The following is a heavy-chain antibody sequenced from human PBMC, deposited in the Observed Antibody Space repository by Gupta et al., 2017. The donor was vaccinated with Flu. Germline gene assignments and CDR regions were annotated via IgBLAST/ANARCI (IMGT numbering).Heavy chain of an antibody. V-gene: IGHV1-2*02. D-gene: IGHD3-10*01. CDR3: AREQFGWYYYGMDV. J-gene: IGHJ6*02. Sequence: IHCVRQAPGQGLEWMGWINPNSGGTDYAQRLQGRVTVTRDSSINTAYLELRSLRSDDTAMYYCAREQFGWYYYGMDVWGQGTMVIVSS. CDR2: INPNSGGT.